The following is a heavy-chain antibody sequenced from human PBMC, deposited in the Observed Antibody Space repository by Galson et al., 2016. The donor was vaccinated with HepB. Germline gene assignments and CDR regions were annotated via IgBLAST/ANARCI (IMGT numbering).Heavy chain of an antibody. CDR2: IKTKSDGGRT. CDR3: TQGGYDFWSGFYELSSYAMDV. Sequence: SLRLSCAASGFSFSDAWMNWVRQAPGKGLEWVGRIKTKSDGGRTDYAAPVRGRFTLSRDDSETTLYLHMNNLRTEDTAVYYCTQGGYDFWSGFYELSSYAMDVWGQGTTVTVSS. V-gene: IGHV3-15*07. D-gene: IGHD3-3*01. J-gene: IGHJ6*02. CDR1: GFSFSDAW.